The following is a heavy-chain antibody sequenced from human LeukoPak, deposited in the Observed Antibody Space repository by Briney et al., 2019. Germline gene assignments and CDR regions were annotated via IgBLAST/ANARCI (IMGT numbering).Heavy chain of an antibody. CDR1: GFIFSSYE. Sequence: PGGSLRLSCAASGFIFSSYEMNWVRRAPGKGLEWLSYISSSGSTIYYAGSVKGRFTISRDNAKNSLYLQMNSLRADDTAVYYCARGVTYSYGYWGQGALVTVSS. D-gene: IGHD5-18*01. CDR3: ARGVTYSYGY. CDR2: ISSSGSTI. V-gene: IGHV3-48*03. J-gene: IGHJ4*02.